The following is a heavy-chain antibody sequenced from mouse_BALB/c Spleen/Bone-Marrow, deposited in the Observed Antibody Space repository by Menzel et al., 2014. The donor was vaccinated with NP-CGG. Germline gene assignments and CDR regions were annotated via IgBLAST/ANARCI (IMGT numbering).Heavy chain of an antibody. CDR3: TRDRYYGNSFAY. CDR2: ISSGGSYT. D-gene: IGHD2-1*01. Sequence: EVQLQESGGGLVKPGGSLKLSCAASGFTFSSYTMSWIRQTPEKRLEWVATISSGGSYTYYPDSVKGRFTISRDNAKNTLYLQMTSLKSEDTAMYYCTRDRYYGNSFAYWGQGTLVTVSA. J-gene: IGHJ3*01. V-gene: IGHV5-6-4*01. CDR1: GFTFSSYT.